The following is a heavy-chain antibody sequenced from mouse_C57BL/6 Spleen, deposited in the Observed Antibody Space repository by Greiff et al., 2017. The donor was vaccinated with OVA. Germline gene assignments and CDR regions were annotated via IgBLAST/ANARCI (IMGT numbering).Heavy chain of an antibody. V-gene: IGHV1-58*01. CDR3: ARSDFIYYYGSSHWYFDV. J-gene: IGHJ1*03. D-gene: IGHD1-1*01. Sequence: EVQLQESGAELVRPGSSVKMSCKTSGYTFTSYGINWVKQRPGQGLEWIGYIDIGNGYTEYNEKFKGKATLTSDTSSSTAYMQLSSLTSEDSAIYVCARSDFIYYYGSSHWYFDVWGTGATVTVSS. CDR2: IDIGNGYT. CDR1: GYTFTSYG.